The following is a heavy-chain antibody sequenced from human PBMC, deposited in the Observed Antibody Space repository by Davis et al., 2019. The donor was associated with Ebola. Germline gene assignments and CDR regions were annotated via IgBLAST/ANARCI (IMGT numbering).Heavy chain of an antibody. Sequence: GESLKISCAASGFTFTSYSMTWVRQAPGQGLAWVSSISGSGGTTSYADSVKGRFTISRDNSKNTVYLQMNSLSAEDTAVYYCVKGIGGWSDGIDYWGQGTLVTVSS. J-gene: IGHJ4*02. D-gene: IGHD2-15*01. CDR3: VKGIGGWSDGIDY. V-gene: IGHV3-23*01. CDR2: ISGSGGTT. CDR1: GFTFTSYS.